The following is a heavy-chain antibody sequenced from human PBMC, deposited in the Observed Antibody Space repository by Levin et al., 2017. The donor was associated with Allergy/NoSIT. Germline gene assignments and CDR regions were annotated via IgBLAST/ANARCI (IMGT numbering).Heavy chain of an antibody. CDR3: ASCAMYHYDRSAFDYFYYAMDV. D-gene: IGHD3-22*01. J-gene: IGHJ6*02. CDR1: GILFSSYD. V-gene: IGHV3-21*01. CDR2: ISAGGNYI. Sequence: PGESLKISCAASGILFSSYDMNWVRQAPGKGLEWVSSISAGGNYIYYADSVKGRFTISRDNAKNSLFLQMKSLRAEDTAVYYCASCAMYHYDRSAFDYFYYAMDVWGQGTTVTVSS.